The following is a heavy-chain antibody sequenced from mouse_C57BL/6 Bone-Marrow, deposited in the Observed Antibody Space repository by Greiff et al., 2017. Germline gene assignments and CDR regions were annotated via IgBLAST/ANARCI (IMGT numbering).Heavy chain of an antibody. CDR1: GYTFTDYE. V-gene: IGHV1-15*01. Sequence: QVQLQQSGAELVRPGASVTLSCKASGYTFTDYEMHWVKQTPVHGLEWIGAIDPETGGTAYNQKFKGKAILTAAKSSSTAYMELRSLTSEDSSVYYCTIRPGDYWGQGTTLTVSS. CDR3: TIRPGDY. CDR2: IDPETGGT. J-gene: IGHJ2*01.